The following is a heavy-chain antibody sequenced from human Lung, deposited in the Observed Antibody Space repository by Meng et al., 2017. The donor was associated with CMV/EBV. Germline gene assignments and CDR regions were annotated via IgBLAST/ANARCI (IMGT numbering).Heavy chain of an antibody. CDR1: GYTFTAHY. CDR2: IHPHRGDT. J-gene: IGHJ4*02. D-gene: IGHD1-1*01. Sequence: SVXVSCKASGYTFTAHYFHLVRQAPGQGLEWMGWIHPHRGDTNYVQQFQGRVTLNRDTSINTGYMELTRLTSEATAVYYCARDNNWVPDYWGQGTLVTVSS. V-gene: IGHV1-2*02. CDR3: ARDNNWVPDY.